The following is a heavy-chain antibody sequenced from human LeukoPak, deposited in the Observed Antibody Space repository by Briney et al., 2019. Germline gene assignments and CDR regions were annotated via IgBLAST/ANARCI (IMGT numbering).Heavy chain of an antibody. D-gene: IGHD6-19*01. V-gene: IGHV3-30*18. J-gene: IGHJ4*02. CDR3: AKDGVEQWLAYYFDY. CDR1: GFTLSSYG. CDR2: ISYDGNNK. Sequence: GRSLRLSCAASGFTLSSYGMHWVRQAPGKGLEWVAAISYDGNNKYYADSVKGRLTISRDNSKNTLYVQMNSLRAEDTALYYCAKDGVEQWLAYYFDYWGQGALVTVSS.